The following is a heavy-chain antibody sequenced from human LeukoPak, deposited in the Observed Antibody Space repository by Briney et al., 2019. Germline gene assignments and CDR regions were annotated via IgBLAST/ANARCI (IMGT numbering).Heavy chain of an antibody. D-gene: IGHD3-3*01. J-gene: IGHJ4*02. CDR1: GFTFSSYA. Sequence: GGSLRLPCAASGFTFSSYAMSWVRQAPGKGLEWVSAISGSGGSTYYADSVKGRFTISRDNSKNTLYLQMNSLRAEDTAVYYCAKDDFWSGYSFGLFHYWGQGTLVTVSS. CDR3: AKDDFWSGYSFGLFHY. CDR2: ISGSGGST. V-gene: IGHV3-23*01.